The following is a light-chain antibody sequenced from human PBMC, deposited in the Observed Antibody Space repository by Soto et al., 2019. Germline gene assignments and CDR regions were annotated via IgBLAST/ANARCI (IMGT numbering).Light chain of an antibody. CDR2: DAS. CDR1: QSVSSY. Sequence: EIVLTQSPATLSLSPGERATRSCRASQSVSSYLAWYQQKPGQAPRLLIYDASNRATGIPARFSGSGSGTDFTLTISSLEPEDFAVYYCQQYGGSTRTFGQGTKVYIK. J-gene: IGKJ1*01. CDR3: QQYGGSTRT. V-gene: IGKV3-11*01.